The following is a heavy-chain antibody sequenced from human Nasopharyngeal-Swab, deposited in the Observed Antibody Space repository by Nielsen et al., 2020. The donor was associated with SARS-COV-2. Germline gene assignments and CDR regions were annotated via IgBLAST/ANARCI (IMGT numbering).Heavy chain of an antibody. J-gene: IGHJ5*02. D-gene: IGHD3-3*01. CDR2: ISSNGGST. V-gene: IGHV3-64D*08. Sequence: GGSLRLSCSASGFTFSSYAMHWVRQAPGKGLEYVSAISSNGGSTYYADSVKGRFTISRDNSKNTLYLQMSSLRAEDAAVYYCVRLYDFWSGEPSWGQGTLVTVSS. CDR3: VRLYDFWSGEPS. CDR1: GFTFSSYA.